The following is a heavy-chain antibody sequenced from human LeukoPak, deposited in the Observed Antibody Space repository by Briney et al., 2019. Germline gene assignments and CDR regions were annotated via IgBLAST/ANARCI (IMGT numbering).Heavy chain of an antibody. CDR2: IYTSGST. Sequence: SETLSLTCTVSGGSISSYYWSWIRQPPGKGLEGIGYIYTSGSTNYNPSLKSRVTISVDTSKNQFSLKLSSVTAADTAVYYCARHHVYSDAFDIWGQGTMVTVSS. CDR1: GGSISSYY. CDR3: ARHHVYSDAFDI. D-gene: IGHD2-8*01. J-gene: IGHJ3*02. V-gene: IGHV4-4*09.